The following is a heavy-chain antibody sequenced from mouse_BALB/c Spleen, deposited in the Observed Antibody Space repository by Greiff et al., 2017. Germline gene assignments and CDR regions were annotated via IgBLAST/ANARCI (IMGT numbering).Heavy chain of an antibody. D-gene: IGHD2-2*01. Sequence: EVQVVESGGGLVQPKGSLKLSCAASGFTFNTYAMHWVCQAPGKGLEWVARIRSKSNNYATYYADSVKDRFTISRDDSQSMLYLQMNNLKTEDTAMYYCVREGSYGYDGYYAMDYWGQGTSVTVSS. CDR3: VREGSYGYDGYYAMDY. J-gene: IGHJ4*01. V-gene: IGHV10-3*03. CDR1: GFTFNTYA. CDR2: IRSKSNNYAT.